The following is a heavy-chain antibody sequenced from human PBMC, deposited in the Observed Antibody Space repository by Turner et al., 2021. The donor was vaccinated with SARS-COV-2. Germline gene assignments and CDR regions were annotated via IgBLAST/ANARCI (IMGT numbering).Heavy chain of an antibody. CDR3: ARRGDGGKSFDY. J-gene: IGHJ4*02. CDR1: GGSISSYY. Sequence: QVQLQESGPGLVKPSATLSLTCTVSGGSISSYYWNWIRQPPGKGLEWIGYIYYSGRTNYNPSLKSRVTISVDTSKNQFSLKLTSVTAADTAVYYCARRGDGGKSFDYWGQGTLVTVSS. D-gene: IGHD2-15*01. CDR2: IYYSGRT. V-gene: IGHV4-59*08.